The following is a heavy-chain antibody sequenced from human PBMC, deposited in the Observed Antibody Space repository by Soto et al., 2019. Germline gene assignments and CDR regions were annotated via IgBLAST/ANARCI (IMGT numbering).Heavy chain of an antibody. J-gene: IGHJ4*02. Sequence: ASVKVSCKASGYSFSSYGLTWVRQAPGQGLEWMGWISVYKGNTIYEQKVQDRVTLTTDRATSTAYMELRSLRSDDTAVYYCARDRNRKRNDSPSDSSDQWGQGTLVTVSS. V-gene: IGHV1-18*01. CDR3: ARDRNRKRNDSPSDSSDQ. CDR2: ISVYKGNT. D-gene: IGHD2-2*01. CDR1: GYSFSSYG.